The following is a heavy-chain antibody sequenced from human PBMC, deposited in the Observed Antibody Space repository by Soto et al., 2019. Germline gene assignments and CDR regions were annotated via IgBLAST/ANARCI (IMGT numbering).Heavy chain of an antibody. CDR1: GGSISSGGYY. D-gene: IGHD6-13*01. CDR2: IYYSGST. CDR3: ARALNSSSPPNYYGMDV. Sequence: SETLSLTCTVSGGSISSGGYYWSWIRQHPGKGLEWIGYIYYSGSTYYNPSLKSRVTISVDTSKNQFSLKLSSVTAAETAVYYCARALNSSSPPNYYGMDVWGQGTTVTVSS. J-gene: IGHJ6*02. V-gene: IGHV4-31*03.